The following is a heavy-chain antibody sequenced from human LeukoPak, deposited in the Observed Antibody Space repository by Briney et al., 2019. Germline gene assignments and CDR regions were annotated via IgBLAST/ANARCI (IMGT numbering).Heavy chain of an antibody. Sequence: ASVKVSCKASGYTFTAYYMHWVRQAPGQGLEWMGWINPNSGGTKYAQKFQGRVTMTRDTSIRKAYMELSSLRSDDTAVYYCGRPQVTMEAFEIWGQGTMVTVSS. CDR2: INPNSGGT. CDR1: GYTFTAYY. J-gene: IGHJ3*02. V-gene: IGHV1-2*02. D-gene: IGHD4/OR15-4a*01. CDR3: GRPQVTMEAFEI.